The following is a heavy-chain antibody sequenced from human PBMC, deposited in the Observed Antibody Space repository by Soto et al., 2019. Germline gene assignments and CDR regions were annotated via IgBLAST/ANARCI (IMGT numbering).Heavy chain of an antibody. Sequence: EVQLVESGGGLVQPGGSLRLSCAASGFSFSMYWMSWARQAPGKGLEWVANIKEDGSQKYYVDSVKGRFTISRDNAKNSLYLQMNSLRAEDTAVYYCARHQVGYRVTDYWGQGTLVTVSS. J-gene: IGHJ4*02. CDR1: GFSFSMYW. D-gene: IGHD1-26*01. CDR3: ARHQVGYRVTDY. V-gene: IGHV3-7*01. CDR2: IKEDGSQK.